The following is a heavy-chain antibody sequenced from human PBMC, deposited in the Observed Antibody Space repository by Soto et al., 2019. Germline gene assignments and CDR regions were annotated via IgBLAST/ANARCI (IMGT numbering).Heavy chain of an antibody. CDR3: AKKGPESTPGSYFDY. CDR1: GFTFSRYP. CDR2: ITENSGLT. V-gene: IGHV3-23*01. J-gene: IGHJ4*02. D-gene: IGHD1-1*01. Sequence: GGSLRLSCAASGFTFSRYPMSWVRQAPGKGLEWVSTITENSGLTFYADSVKGRFAISRDNSKDTVFLHMNSLKVEDTGIYYCAKKGPESTPGSYFDYWGQGALVTVSS.